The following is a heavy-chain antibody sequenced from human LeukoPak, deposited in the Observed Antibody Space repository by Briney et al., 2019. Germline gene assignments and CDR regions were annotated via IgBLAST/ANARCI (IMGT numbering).Heavy chain of an antibody. D-gene: IGHD2-15*01. CDR2: TRDDASKT. V-gene: IGHV3-30*02. CDR3: ANGDCRGGRCSSGAH. J-gene: IGHJ4*02. Sequence: RGSLRLSCTGSGFTFRSYGMHWVRQAPGKGLEWVAYTRDDASKTWYGGSVKGRFTISRDNSKNTLYLHMNSVRGEDTAMYYCANGDCRGGRCSSGAHWGQGTLVTVSS. CDR1: GFTFRSYG.